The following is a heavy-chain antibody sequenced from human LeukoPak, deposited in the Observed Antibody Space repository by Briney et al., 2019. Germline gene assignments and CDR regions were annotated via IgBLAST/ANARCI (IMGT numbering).Heavy chain of an antibody. J-gene: IGHJ4*02. CDR2: IIPVFGTT. D-gene: IGHD1-26*01. V-gene: IGHV1-69*13. Sequence: SVKVSCKTSGDIVSMYGIFWVRQAPGRGLEWMGGIIPVFGTTNYAQKFQGRVTITADGSTNTAYMELSSLGSEDTAGYFCATEGGRYFIEDWGQGTLVTVSS. CDR3: ATEGGRYFIED. CDR1: GDIVSMYG.